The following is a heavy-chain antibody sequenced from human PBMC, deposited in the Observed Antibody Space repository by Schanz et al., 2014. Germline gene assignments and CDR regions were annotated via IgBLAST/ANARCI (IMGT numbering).Heavy chain of an antibody. D-gene: IGHD3-16*01. CDR3: VRVPSRDVSFDL. CDR2: ITAYNGDT. V-gene: IGHV1-18*01. J-gene: IGHJ2*01. Sequence: QVQLVQSGAEVKKPGASVKVSCKASGYTFISYGIKWVRQAPGQGLEWMGWITAYNGDTNYALKLQGRVTMTTDTSTGTAYMELRSLRSDDTAHYYCVRVPSRDVSFDLWGRGTLVTVSS. CDR1: GYTFISYG.